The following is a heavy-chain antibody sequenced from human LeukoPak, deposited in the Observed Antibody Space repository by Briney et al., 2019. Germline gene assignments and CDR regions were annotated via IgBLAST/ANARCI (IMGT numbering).Heavy chain of an antibody. J-gene: IGHJ6*04. V-gene: IGHV1-8*03. CDR3: ARGRSAMRMDV. D-gene: IGHD2-2*01. Sequence: ASVKVSCKASGYTFTSYDINWVLQATGQGLEWMGWMNPSSGSTGYAQKFQGRVTITRNTSISTAYMELSTLRSEDTAVYYCARGRSAMRMDVWGKGTTVTVSS. CDR1: GYTFTSYD. CDR2: MNPSSGST.